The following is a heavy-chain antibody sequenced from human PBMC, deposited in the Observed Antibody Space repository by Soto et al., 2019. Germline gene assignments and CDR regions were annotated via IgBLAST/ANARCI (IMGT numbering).Heavy chain of an antibody. CDR1: GGSISSYY. V-gene: IGHV4-59*12. D-gene: IGHD6-13*01. CDR3: AREERAAAGKDAFDI. Sequence: SETLSLTCTVSGGSISSYYWSWIRQPPGKGLEWIGYIYYSGSTNYNPSLKSRVTISVNTSKNQFSLKLSSVTAADTAVYYCAREERAAAGKDAFDIWGQGTMVTVS. J-gene: IGHJ3*02. CDR2: IYYSGST.